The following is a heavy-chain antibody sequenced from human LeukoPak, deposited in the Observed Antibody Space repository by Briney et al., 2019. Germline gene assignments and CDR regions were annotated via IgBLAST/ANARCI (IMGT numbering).Heavy chain of an antibody. Sequence: KPSETLSLTCTVSGGSNSSYYWSWIRQPPGKGLEWIGYIYYSGSTSYNPSLNSRVTISVDTSKNQFSLKLSSATAADTAVYYCARQFPEYGGNYYYYYGMDVWGQGTTVTVSS. D-gene: IGHD1-26*01. J-gene: IGHJ6*02. CDR1: GGSNSSYY. CDR2: IYYSGST. CDR3: ARQFPEYGGNYYYYYGMDV. V-gene: IGHV4-59*08.